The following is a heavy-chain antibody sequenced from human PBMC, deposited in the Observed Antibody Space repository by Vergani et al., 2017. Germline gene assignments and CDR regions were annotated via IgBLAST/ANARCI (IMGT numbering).Heavy chain of an antibody. J-gene: IGHJ6*02. CDR2: IRSKANSYAT. Sequence: EVQLVESGGGLVQPGGSLKLSCAASGFTFSGSAMHWVRQASGKGLEWVGRIRSKANSYATAYAASVKGMFTISRDDSKNTAYLQMNSLKTEDTAVYYCTSGSYYYYYGMDVWGQGTTVTVSS. V-gene: IGHV3-73*01. CDR1: GFTFSGSA. CDR3: TSGSYYYYYGMDV. D-gene: IGHD1-26*01.